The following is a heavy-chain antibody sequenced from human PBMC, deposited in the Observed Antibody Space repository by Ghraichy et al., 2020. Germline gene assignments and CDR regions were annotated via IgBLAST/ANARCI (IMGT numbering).Heavy chain of an antibody. J-gene: IGHJ6*02. CDR3: ARDFPRADITMGVYGMDV. V-gene: IGHV4-59*01. Sequence: SETLSLTCTVSGGSISSYYWSWIRQPPGKGLEWIGYIYYSGSTNYNPSLKSRVTISVDTSKNQFSLKLSSVTAADTAVYYCARDFPRADITMGVYGMDVWGQGTTVTVSS. CDR1: GGSISSYY. D-gene: IGHD3-10*01. CDR2: IYYSGST.